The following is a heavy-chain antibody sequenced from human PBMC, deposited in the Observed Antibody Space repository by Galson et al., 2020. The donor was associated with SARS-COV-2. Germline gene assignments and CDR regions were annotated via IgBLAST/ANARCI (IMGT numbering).Heavy chain of an antibody. D-gene: IGHD1-26*01. Sequence: GGSLGLSCAASGFTFSSYAMHWVRQAPGKGLEWVAVISYDGSNKYYADSVKGRFTISRDNSKNTLYLQMNSLRAEDTAVYYCARASSGSYFGWFDPWGQGTLVTVSS. J-gene: IGHJ5*02. CDR1: GFTFSSYA. V-gene: IGHV3-30*04. CDR2: ISYDGSNK. CDR3: ARASSGSYFGWFDP.